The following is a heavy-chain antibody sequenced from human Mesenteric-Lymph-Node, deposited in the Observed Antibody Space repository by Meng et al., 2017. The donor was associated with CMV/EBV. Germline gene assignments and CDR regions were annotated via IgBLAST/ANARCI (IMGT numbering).Heavy chain of an antibody. CDR3: ARGYGMDV. CDR1: GFIFSTYA. V-gene: IGHV3-21*01. CDR2: ISSSSSYI. Sequence: GGSLRLSCAASGFIFSTYAMQWVRQAPGKGLEWVSSISSSSSYIYYADSVKGRFTISRDNARNSLYLQMNSLRAEDTAVYYCARGYGMDVWGQGTTVTVSS. J-gene: IGHJ6*01.